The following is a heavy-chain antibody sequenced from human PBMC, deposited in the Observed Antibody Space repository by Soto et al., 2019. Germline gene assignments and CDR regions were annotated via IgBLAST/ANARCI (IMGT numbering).Heavy chain of an antibody. V-gene: IGHV3-23*01. CDR1: GLTFSSCA. Sequence: EVQLLESGGGLVQPGGSLRVSCAASGLTFSSCAMSWVRQAPGKGLEWVSLISGSGDSTYYADSVKGRFTISRDNSKNILYLQMNSLRAEDTAVYYCANPTYDLLTSKPVFDYWGQGTLVTVSS. D-gene: IGHD3-9*01. CDR2: ISGSGDST. J-gene: IGHJ4*02. CDR3: ANPTYDLLTSKPVFDY.